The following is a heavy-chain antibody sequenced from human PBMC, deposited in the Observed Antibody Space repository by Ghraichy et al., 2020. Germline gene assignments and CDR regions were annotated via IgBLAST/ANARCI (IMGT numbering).Heavy chain of an antibody. CDR1: GFTFSSYS. D-gene: IGHD4-17*01. J-gene: IGHJ4*02. V-gene: IGHV3-21*01. Sequence: GESLNISCAASGFTFSSYSMNWVRQAPGKGLEWVSSISSSSSYIYYADSVKGRFTISRDNAKNSLYLQMNSLRAEDTAVYYCAGTYGDYAEHDYWGQGTLVTVSS. CDR2: ISSSSSYI. CDR3: AGTYGDYAEHDY.